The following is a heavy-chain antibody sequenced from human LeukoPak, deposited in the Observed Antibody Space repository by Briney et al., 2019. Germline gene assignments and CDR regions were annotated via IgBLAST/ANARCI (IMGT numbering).Heavy chain of an antibody. J-gene: IGHJ4*02. CDR2: GHLNGRT. V-gene: IGHV4-4*02. Sequence: PSETLSLTCGVSGGSISSTNWWTWVRQPPGGGLEWIGEGHLNGRTHYSPSLEGRVTMSVDMSENHISLKLTCVTAADTAVYYCAREGGFYRPLDYSGPGTLVIVSS. D-gene: IGHD2/OR15-2a*01. CDR1: GGSISSTNW. CDR3: AREGGFYRPLDY.